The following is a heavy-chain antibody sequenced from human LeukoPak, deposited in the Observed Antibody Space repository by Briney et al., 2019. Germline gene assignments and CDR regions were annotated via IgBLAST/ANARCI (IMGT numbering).Heavy chain of an antibody. Sequence: PSETLSLTCTVSSGPITNYYWSWIRQPPGKGLEWIGFIYYSGNTNYNPSLKSRVTISVDTSKNQFSLKLSSMTAADTAVYYCARGALLWFGDRMEYYFDYWGQGTLLTVSS. J-gene: IGHJ4*02. V-gene: IGHV4-59*01. CDR2: IYYSGNT. D-gene: IGHD3-10*01. CDR1: SGPITNYY. CDR3: ARGALLWFGDRMEYYFDY.